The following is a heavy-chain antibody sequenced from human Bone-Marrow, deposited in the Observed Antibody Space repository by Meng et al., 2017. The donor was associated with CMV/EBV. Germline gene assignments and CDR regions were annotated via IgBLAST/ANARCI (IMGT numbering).Heavy chain of an antibody. CDR2: ISSSSSYI. Sequence: GGSLRLSCAASGFTFSSYSMNWVRQAPGKGLEWVSSISSSSSYIYYADSVKGRFTISRDNSKNTLYLQMNSLRAEDTAVYYCAREDSSGHGEYYFDYWGQGPRVTVSS. V-gene: IGHV3-21*01. CDR1: GFTFSSYS. D-gene: IGHD3-10*01. CDR3: AREDSSGHGEYYFDY. J-gene: IGHJ4*02.